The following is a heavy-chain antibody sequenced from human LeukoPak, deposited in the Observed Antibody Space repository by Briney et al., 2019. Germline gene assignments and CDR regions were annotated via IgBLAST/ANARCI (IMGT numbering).Heavy chain of an antibody. CDR3: ARHRYGSGSYYPYDY. Sequence: SETLSLTCAVYGGSFSGYYWSWIRQPPGKGLEWIGEINHSGSTNYNPSLKSRVTISVDTSKNQFSLKLSSVTAADTAVYYCARHRYGSGSYYPYDYWGQGTLVTVSS. CDR2: INHSGST. V-gene: IGHV4-34*01. J-gene: IGHJ4*02. CDR1: GGSFSGYY. D-gene: IGHD3-10*01.